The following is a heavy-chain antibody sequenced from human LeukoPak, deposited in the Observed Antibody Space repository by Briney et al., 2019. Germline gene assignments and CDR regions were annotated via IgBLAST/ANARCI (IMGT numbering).Heavy chain of an antibody. J-gene: IGHJ4*02. D-gene: IGHD3-22*01. Sequence: SETLSLTCTVSGGSISSYYWSWIRQPPGKGLEWIGYIYYSGSTNYNPSLKSRVTISVDTSKNQFSLKLSSVTAADTAVYYCASIPPASSGNWGQGTLVTVSS. CDR2: IYYSGST. V-gene: IGHV4-59*01. CDR1: GGSISSYY. CDR3: ASIPPASSGN.